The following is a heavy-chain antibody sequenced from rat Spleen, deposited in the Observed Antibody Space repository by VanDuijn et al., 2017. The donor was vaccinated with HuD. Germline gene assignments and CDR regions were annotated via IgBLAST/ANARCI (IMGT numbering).Heavy chain of an antibody. CDR3: ASLMYTPDYLGVMDV. J-gene: IGHJ4*01. D-gene: IGHD1-6*01. V-gene: IGHV5-25*01. CDR1: GFTFSNYY. CDR2: ISYDGSTT. Sequence: EVQLVESGGGLVQPGRSMNLSCAASGFTFSNYYMAWVRQAPTKGLEWVARISYDGSTTSYRDSVKGRFTISRDNARNTLYLQMDSLRSEDTATYYCASLMYTPDYLGVMDVWGQGASVTVSS.